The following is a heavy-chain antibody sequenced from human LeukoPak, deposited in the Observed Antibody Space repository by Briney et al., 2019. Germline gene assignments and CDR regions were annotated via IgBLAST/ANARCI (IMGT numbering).Heavy chain of an antibody. D-gene: IGHD6-13*01. V-gene: IGHV4-39*01. CDR3: ARARIAAAGTGYFQH. CDR2: ICYGGST. Sequence: SETLSLTCSVSGGSISSSSYYWGWIRHPPGKGLEGFGNICYGGSTYYNPSLKSRVIISLDTSKNQFSLKLSSVTAADTAVYYCARARIAAAGTGYFQHWGQGTLLTVSS. J-gene: IGHJ1*01. CDR1: GGSISSSSYY.